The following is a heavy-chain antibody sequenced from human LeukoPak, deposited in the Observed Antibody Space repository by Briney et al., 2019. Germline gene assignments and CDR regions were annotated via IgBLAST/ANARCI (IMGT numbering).Heavy chain of an antibody. J-gene: IGHJ4*02. CDR3: AREGTFGSKDY. Sequence: PGGSLRLSCAASGFTFSSYSMNWVRQAPGKGLEWVSSISSSSSYIYHADSVKGRFTISRDNAKNSLYLQMNGLRAEDTAVYYCAREGTFGSKDYWGQGTLVTVSS. CDR1: GFTFSSYS. V-gene: IGHV3-21*01. D-gene: IGHD3-16*01. CDR2: ISSSSSYI.